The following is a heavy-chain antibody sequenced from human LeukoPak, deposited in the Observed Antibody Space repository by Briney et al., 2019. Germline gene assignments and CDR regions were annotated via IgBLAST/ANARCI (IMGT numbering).Heavy chain of an antibody. J-gene: IGHJ4*02. CDR2: IKSKPVGETT. D-gene: IGHD2-21*02. V-gene: IGHV3-15*01. CDR1: GFTFSNAW. CDR3: TTCGGDCYFNY. Sequence: GGSLRLSCAASGFTFSNAWMNWVRQAPGKGLEWAGRIKSKPVGETTSYAAPVIGRFTISRDDSRNTVYLQMNSLKTEDTALYYCTTCGGDCYFNYWGQGTLVTVSS.